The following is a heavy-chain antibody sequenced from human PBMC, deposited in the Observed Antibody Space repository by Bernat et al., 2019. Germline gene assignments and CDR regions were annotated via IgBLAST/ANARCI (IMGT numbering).Heavy chain of an antibody. CDR2: ISYDGSNK. J-gene: IGHJ4*02. V-gene: IGHV3-30-3*01. Sequence: QVQLVESGGGVVQPGRSLRLSCAASGFTFSSYAMHWVRQAPGKGLEWVAVISYDGSNKYCADSVKGRFTISRDNSKNTLYLQMNSLRAEDTAVYYCARDDGGGAYDFWSGYYGSDYWGQGTLVTVSS. D-gene: IGHD3-3*01. CDR3: ARDDGGGAYDFWSGYYGSDY. CDR1: GFTFSSYA.